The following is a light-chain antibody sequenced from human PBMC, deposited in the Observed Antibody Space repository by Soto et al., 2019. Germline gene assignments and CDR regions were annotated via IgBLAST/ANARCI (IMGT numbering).Light chain of an antibody. Sequence: QSALTQPASVSGSPGQSITISCTGTSSEVGSYNLVSWYQQHPGKAPKLMIYEVSKRPSGVSNRFSGSKSGNTASLTISGLQAEDEADYYCCSYAGSSLNYVFGTGTKVTVL. CDR2: EVS. CDR3: CSYAGSSLNYV. V-gene: IGLV2-23*02. CDR1: SSEVGSYNL. J-gene: IGLJ1*01.